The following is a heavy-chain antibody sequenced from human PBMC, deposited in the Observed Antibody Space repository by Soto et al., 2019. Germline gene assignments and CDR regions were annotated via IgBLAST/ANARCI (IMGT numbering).Heavy chain of an antibody. CDR1: GGSISSYY. Sequence: SETLSLTCTVSGGSISSYYWSWIRQPPGKGLEWIGFIYYSGSANYNPSLKSRVAISIDTSKNQFSLKLSSVTAADTAVYYCARARLSRSWWFDPWGQGTLVTVS. D-gene: IGHD3-10*01. CDR2: IYYSGSA. V-gene: IGHV4-59*08. CDR3: ARARLSRSWWFDP. J-gene: IGHJ5*02.